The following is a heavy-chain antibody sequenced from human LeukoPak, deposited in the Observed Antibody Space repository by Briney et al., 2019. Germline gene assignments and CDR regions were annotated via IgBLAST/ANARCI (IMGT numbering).Heavy chain of an antibody. D-gene: IGHD5-24*01. V-gene: IGHV4-59*01. CDR2: IYYSGST. CDR1: GGSISSYY. CDR3: ARRNRMATIFGEAFDY. J-gene: IGHJ4*02. Sequence: PSETLSLTGTVSGGSISSYYWSWIRQPPGKGLEWIGYIYYSGSTNYNPSLKSRVTISVDTSKNQFSLKLSSVTAADTAVYYCARRNRMATIFGEAFDYWGQGTLVTVSS.